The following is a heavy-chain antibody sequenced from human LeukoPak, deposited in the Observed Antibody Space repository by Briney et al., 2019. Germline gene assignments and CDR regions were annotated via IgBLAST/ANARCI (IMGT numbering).Heavy chain of an antibody. J-gene: IGHJ5*02. CDR3: ARDLGLTISHNWFDP. CDR1: GYSISSGYF. D-gene: IGHD3-9*01. Sequence: SETLSLTCAVSGYSISSGYFWVWIRQSPGKGLQWIGSVYHTGSTYYNPSLESPVTISVDTSKNQFSLNLHSVTAAVTAVYYCARDLGLTISHNWFDPWGQGTLVTVFS. CDR2: VYHTGST. V-gene: IGHV4-38-2*02.